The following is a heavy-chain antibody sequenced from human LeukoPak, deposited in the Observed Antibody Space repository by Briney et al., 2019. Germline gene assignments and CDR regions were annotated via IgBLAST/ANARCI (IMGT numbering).Heavy chain of an antibody. J-gene: IGHJ4*02. D-gene: IGHD5-18*01. V-gene: IGHV1-2*02. CDR1: GYTFTGYY. Sequence: GASVKVSCKASGYTFTGYYMHWVRQAPGQGLEWMGWINPNSGGTNYAQKFQGRVTMTRDTSISTAYMELSRLRSDDTAVYYCARDPEVDTAMAYYFDYWGQGTLVTVSS. CDR3: ARDPEVDTAMAYYFDY. CDR2: INPNSGGT.